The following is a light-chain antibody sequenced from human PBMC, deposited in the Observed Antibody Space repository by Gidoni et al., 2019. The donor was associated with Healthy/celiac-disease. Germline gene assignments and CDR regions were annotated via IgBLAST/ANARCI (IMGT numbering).Light chain of an antibody. CDR2: TAS. Sequence: DIQMTQSTSTLSASVGDRVTITCRASQSISSWLAWYQQKPGKAPKLLIYTASCLESGVPSRFSGSGSGTDVTLPISSLQPAGFATYYCRQYNSYSYTFGQGTKLEIK. V-gene: IGKV1-5*03. J-gene: IGKJ2*01. CDR3: RQYNSYSYT. CDR1: QSISSW.